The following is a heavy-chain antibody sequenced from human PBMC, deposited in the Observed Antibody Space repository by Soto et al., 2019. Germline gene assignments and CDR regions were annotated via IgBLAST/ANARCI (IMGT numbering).Heavy chain of an antibody. CDR3: ARRYGSGRYDWFAS. D-gene: IGHD3-10*01. CDR2: ISGSGSRT. V-gene: IGHV3-23*01. Sequence: EVQLLEAGGGLVQRGGSLRLSCSASGFSFGTYAMNWVRRAPGKGLEWVSGISGSGSRTYYADSVKGRFTISRDNSENTVDLQMNSLRADDTALYYCARRYGSGRYDWFASWGLGALVPVSP. J-gene: IGHJ5*01. CDR1: GFSFGTYA.